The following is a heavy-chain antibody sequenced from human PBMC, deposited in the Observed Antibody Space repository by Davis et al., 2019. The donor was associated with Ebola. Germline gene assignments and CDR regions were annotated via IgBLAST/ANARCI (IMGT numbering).Heavy chain of an antibody. V-gene: IGHV3-23*01. CDR1: GFAFSSFA. CDR3: AKDALRYFDWTLHYFHL. D-gene: IGHD3-9*01. CDR2: ISATETST. J-gene: IGHJ4*02. Sequence: GGSLRLSCAASGFAFSSFAISWVRQAPGKGLEWLSAISATETSTWYADFVKGRFTISRDNSKNTVSLRMSTLRAEDTAVYYCAKDALRYFDWTLHYFHLWGQGTLVTVSS.